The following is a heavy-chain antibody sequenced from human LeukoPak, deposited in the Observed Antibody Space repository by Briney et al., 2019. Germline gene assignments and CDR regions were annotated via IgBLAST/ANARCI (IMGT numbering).Heavy chain of an antibody. V-gene: IGHV3-23*01. J-gene: IGHJ3*02. CDR3: AKDEEKYYDSSGSAFDI. D-gene: IGHD3-22*01. Sequence: TRGSLRLSRAASGFSFTSYAMSCVPPAPEKGVEWGSTVCHMVGITYYIDSVKSRFTISTDNSQNTLYLQMNSLRDEDSAVYYCAKDEEKYYDSSGSAFDIWGQGTMVTVSS. CDR2: VCHMVGIT. CDR1: GFSFTSYA.